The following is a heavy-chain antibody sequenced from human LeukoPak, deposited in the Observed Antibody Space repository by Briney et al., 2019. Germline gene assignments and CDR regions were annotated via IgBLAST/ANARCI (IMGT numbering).Heavy chain of an antibody. J-gene: IGHJ4*02. CDR2: INSDGGDA. V-gene: IGHV3-74*01. Sequence: GGSLRLSCAASEFTFRNYWMHWVRQAPGKGLVWVSRINSDGGDAHYADSVKGRFTISRDNAKNTLYLQMSSLRAEDTAVYYCARVGDTSSLPGYFDYWGQGTLVTVSS. CDR1: EFTFRNYW. CDR3: ARVGDTSSLPGYFDY. D-gene: IGHD2-2*01.